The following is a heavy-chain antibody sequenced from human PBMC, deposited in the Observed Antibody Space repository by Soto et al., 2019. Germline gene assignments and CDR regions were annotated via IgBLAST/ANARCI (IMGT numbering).Heavy chain of an antibody. D-gene: IGHD1-26*01. CDR3: TSARSVGAPGGFIEY. J-gene: IGHJ4*02. V-gene: IGHV3-7*03. Sequence: GGSLRLSCAASGFIFTNYWMSWVRQAPGKGLEWVANIKRDGSEKRYVDSVKGRFIISRYNARNSLYLQMNSLPADDTGVYYCTSARSVGAPGGFIEYWGQGNLVTVSS. CDR2: IKRDGSEK. CDR1: GFIFTNYW.